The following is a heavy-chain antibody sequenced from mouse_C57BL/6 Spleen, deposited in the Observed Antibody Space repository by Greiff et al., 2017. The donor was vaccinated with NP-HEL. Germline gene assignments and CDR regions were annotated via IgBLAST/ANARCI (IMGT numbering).Heavy chain of an antibody. CDR3: ARGDYSNSFAY. V-gene: IGHV1-50*01. CDR1: GYTFTSYW. Sequence: VQLQQPGAELVKPGASVKLSCKASGYTFTSYWMQWVKQRPGQGLEWIGEIDPSDSYTNYNQKFKGKATLTVDTSSSTAYMQLSSLTSEDSAVYYCARGDYSNSFAYWGQGTLVTVSA. CDR2: IDPSDSYT. D-gene: IGHD2-5*01. J-gene: IGHJ3*01.